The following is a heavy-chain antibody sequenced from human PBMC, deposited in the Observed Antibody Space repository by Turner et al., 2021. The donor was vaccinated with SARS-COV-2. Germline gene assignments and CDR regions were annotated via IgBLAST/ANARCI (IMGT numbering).Heavy chain of an antibody. V-gene: IGHV3-23*01. CDR2: IRGIGGST. J-gene: IGHJ4*02. D-gene: IGHD2-15*01. Sequence: EVQLLESGGGLVKPGGSLRLSCAASGFTFSSYAMSCVRQAPVKCLEWVSAIRGIGGSTYYADSVKGRFTISRDNSKNSLYLQMNSLRAEDTAVYYFAKDLGGYFYYWGQGTLVTFSS. CDR3: AKDLGGYFYY. CDR1: GFTFSSYA.